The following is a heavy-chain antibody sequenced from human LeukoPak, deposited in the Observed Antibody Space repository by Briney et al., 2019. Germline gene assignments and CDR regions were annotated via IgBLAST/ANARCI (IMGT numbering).Heavy chain of an antibody. CDR1: GFTFSSYG. Sequence: GGSLRLSCAASGFTFSSYGMHWVRQAPGKGLEWVAFIRYDGSNKYYADSVKGRFTISRDNSKNTLYLQMDSLRAEDTAVYYCAKGVQSIVVVPAAPDYWGQGTLVTVSS. CDR3: AKGVQSIVVVPAAPDY. V-gene: IGHV3-30*02. CDR2: IRYDGSNK. D-gene: IGHD2-2*01. J-gene: IGHJ4*02.